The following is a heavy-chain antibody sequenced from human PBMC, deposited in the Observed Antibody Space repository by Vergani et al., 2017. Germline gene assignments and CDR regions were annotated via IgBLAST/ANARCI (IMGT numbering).Heavy chain of an antibody. Sequence: EVQLVQSGAEVKKPRATVNISCKVSGYTSIDYYMHWVQQAPRKGLEWRGLVGPEDGETIYAEKFQGRVTITADTSTDTAYIELSSLRSEDTAEYYGATGXGVDYGDDSRDFQYWGQGTLVTVSS. V-gene: IGHV1-69-2*01. D-gene: IGHD4-17*01. CDR2: VGPEDGET. J-gene: IGHJ1*01. CDR3: ATGXGVDYGDDSRDFQY. CDR1: GYTSIDYY.